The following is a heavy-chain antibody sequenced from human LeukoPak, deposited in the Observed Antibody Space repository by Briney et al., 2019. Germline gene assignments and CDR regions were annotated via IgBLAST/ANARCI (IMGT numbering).Heavy chain of an antibody. CDR1: GYTFTSYG. CDR3: ARDRFCDFWSGYYMDV. Sequence: VSVKVSCKASGYTFTSYGISWVRQAPGQGLELMGWISAYNGNTNYAQKLQGRVTMTTDTSTSTAYMELRSLRSDDTAVYYCARDRFCDFWSGYYMDVWGKGTTVSVSS. D-gene: IGHD3-3*01. CDR2: ISAYNGNT. V-gene: IGHV1-18*01. J-gene: IGHJ6*03.